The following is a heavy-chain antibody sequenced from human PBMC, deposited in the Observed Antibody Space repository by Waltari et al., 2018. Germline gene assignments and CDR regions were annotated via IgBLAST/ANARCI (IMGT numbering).Heavy chain of an antibody. D-gene: IGHD1-26*01. CDR1: GYTLTELS. CDR2: LDHSDGKT. CDR3: ATGGWERPVKL. Sequence: QVYLVQSGTEVKKPGASVKVSCKISGYTLTELSRHWVRQAPGKGLEWIGDLDHSDGKTTYTQKLQGRVTLTADTSTDAADMDLGSLRSDGTAVSSCATGGWERPVKLWGQGTVVAVSS. V-gene: IGHV1-24*01. J-gene: IGHJ4*02.